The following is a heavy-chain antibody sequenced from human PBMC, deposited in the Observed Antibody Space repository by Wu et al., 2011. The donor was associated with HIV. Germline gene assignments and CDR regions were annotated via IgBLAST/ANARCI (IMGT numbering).Heavy chain of an antibody. D-gene: IGHD2-21*02. CDR2: ISVYYGTT. V-gene: IGHV1-2*02. CDR1: GYTFTGYY. Sequence: QVQLVQSGAEVKKPGASVKVSCKASGYTFTGYYMHWVRQVPGQGLEWMGWISVYYGTTHYIEKFQDRVAMTTDISTSTAYMEMKNLTSDDTAIYYCARVRDDCAASSCYILYWGQGTLVTVSS. J-gene: IGHJ4*02. CDR3: ARVRDDCAASSCYILY.